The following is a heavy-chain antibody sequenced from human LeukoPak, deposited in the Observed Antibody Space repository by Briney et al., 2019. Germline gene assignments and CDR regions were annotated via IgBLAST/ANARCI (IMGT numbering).Heavy chain of an antibody. D-gene: IGHD6-13*01. Sequence: GSSVKVSCKASGGTFSSYAISWVRQAPGQGLEWMGGIIPIFGTANYAQKFQGRVTITADESTSTAYMELSSLRSEDTAVYYCARERLPLEAAAGRAFDPWGQGTLVTVSS. J-gene: IGHJ5*02. CDR2: IIPIFGTA. CDR1: GGTFSSYA. V-gene: IGHV1-69*01. CDR3: ARERLPLEAAAGRAFDP.